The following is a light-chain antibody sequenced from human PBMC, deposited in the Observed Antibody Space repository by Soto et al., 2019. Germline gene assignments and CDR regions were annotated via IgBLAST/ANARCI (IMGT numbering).Light chain of an antibody. J-gene: IGKJ2*01. V-gene: IGKV3-20*01. Sequence: EIVLTQSPGTLSLSPGERATLSCRASQSVSSSYLSWYQQKPGQTPRLLIYGVSRRATGIPDRFSGSGSGTEFTLTINSLQSEDFAVYYCQQYNNWPHTFGQGTKVDIK. CDR3: QQYNNWPHT. CDR1: QSVSSSY. CDR2: GVS.